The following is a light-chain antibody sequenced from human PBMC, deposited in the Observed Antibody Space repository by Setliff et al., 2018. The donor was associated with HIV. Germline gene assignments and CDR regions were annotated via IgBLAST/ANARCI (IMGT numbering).Light chain of an antibody. Sequence: QSALNQPRSVSGSPGQSVTISCTGTNTNIGTYDYVSWYQQHPDKAPKLVIYSVNKRPSGVPGRFSGSKSGNTASLTISGLQTEDEADYYCSSYTSTSTLVFGGGTKSPS. V-gene: IGLV2-11*01. CDR2: SVN. CDR3: SSYTSTSTLV. CDR1: NTNIGTYDY. J-gene: IGLJ2*01.